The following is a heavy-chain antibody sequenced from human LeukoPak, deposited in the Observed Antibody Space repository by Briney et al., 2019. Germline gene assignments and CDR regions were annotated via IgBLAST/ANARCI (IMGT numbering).Heavy chain of an antibody. CDR3: ARGSYPGELDDY. J-gene: IGHJ4*02. D-gene: IGHD3-10*01. V-gene: IGHV1-8*01. Sequence: ASVKVSCKASGYTFTSYDINWVRQATGQGLEWMGWMNPNSGNTGYAQKFQGRGTMTRNTSISTAYMELSSLRSEDTAVYYCARGSYPGELDDYWGQGTLVTVSS. CDR2: MNPNSGNT. CDR1: GYTFTSYD.